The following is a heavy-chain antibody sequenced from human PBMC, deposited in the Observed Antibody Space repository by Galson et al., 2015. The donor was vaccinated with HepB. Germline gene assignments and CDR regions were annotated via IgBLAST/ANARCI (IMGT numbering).Heavy chain of an antibody. V-gene: IGHV1-58*02. D-gene: IGHD6-13*01. CDR3: AASTHSRSWYSLFYYYAMDV. CDR2: VVVGSDNT. Sequence: SVKVSCKASGFTFTSSTMQWVRQARGQRLEWIGWVVVGSDNTNYAHNFRERVTITRDMSTSTAYMELSSLRSEDTAVYYCAASTHSRSWYSLFYYYAMDVWGQETTVTVSS. CDR1: GFTFTSST. J-gene: IGHJ6*02.